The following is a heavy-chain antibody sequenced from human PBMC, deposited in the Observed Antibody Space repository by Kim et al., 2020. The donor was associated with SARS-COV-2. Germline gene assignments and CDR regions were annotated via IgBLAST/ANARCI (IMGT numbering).Heavy chain of an antibody. Sequence: YEDSVKGRCTISRDNYKDTMYLQMNSRRAEDTAVYDCAREQGVGRWSGDDWGQGTLVTVSS. V-gene: IGHV3-23*01. CDR3: AREQGVGRWSGDD. D-gene: IGHD1-26*01. J-gene: IGHJ4*03.